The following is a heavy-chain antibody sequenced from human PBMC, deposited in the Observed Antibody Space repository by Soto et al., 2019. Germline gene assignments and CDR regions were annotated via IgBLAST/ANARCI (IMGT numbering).Heavy chain of an antibody. CDR2: IDAGGGSP. CDR1: GYTFTSYY. Sequence: ASVKVSCKASGYTFTSYYVHWVRQAPGQGLEWMGMIDAGGGSPNYPQKFQGRVTITRDTSASTVYMELSSLRSEDTAVYYCANDIIVIPAAKGLDYWGQGALVTVSS. V-gene: IGHV1-46*01. D-gene: IGHD2-2*01. CDR3: ANDIIVIPAAKGLDY. J-gene: IGHJ4*02.